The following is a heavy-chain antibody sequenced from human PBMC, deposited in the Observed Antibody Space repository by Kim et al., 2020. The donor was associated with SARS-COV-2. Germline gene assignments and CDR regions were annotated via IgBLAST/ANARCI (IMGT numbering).Heavy chain of an antibody. D-gene: IGHD6-13*01. CDR2: IYNSGNT. CDR1: GASISSGDFF. Sequence: SETLSLTCTVSGASISSGDFFWTWIRQPPGKGLEWIGYIYNSGNTYYNPSLKSRLIISVDTSENHFSLKLSSVTAADTAVYYCARDLLAAAGDSYHYYMDVWGKGTTVTVSS. J-gene: IGHJ6*03. CDR3: ARDLLAAAGDSYHYYMDV. V-gene: IGHV4-30-4*01.